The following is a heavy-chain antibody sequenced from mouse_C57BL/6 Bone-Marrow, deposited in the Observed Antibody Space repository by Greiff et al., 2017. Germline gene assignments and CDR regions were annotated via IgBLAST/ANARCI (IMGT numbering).Heavy chain of an antibody. CDR2: ISDGGSYT. J-gene: IGHJ2*01. Sequence: EVMLVESGGGLVKPGGSLKLSCAASGFTFSSYAMSWVRQTPEKRLEWVATISDGGSYTYYPDNVKGRFTISRDNAKNNLYLQMSHLKSEDTARYYCARAGRWLPHDFDYWGQGTTLTVSS. V-gene: IGHV5-4*03. CDR3: ARAGRWLPHDFDY. CDR1: GFTFSSYA. D-gene: IGHD2-3*01.